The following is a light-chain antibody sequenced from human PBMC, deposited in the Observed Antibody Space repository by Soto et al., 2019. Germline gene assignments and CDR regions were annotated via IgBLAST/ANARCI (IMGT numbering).Light chain of an antibody. CDR1: QSISSW. Sequence: DIQITQSPSTLSASVGDRVTITCRASQSISSWLAWYQQKPGKAPKILIYKASSLESGVPSRFSGSGFGTEFTITISSLQPDDSATYYCQQYNNYPWTFGQGTKVDIK. CDR2: KAS. J-gene: IGKJ1*01. V-gene: IGKV1-5*03. CDR3: QQYNNYPWT.